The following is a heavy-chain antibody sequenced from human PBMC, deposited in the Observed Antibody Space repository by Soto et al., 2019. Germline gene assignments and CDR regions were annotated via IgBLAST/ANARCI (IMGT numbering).Heavy chain of an antibody. Sequence: GGSLRLSCAASGFTFSNAWMSWVRQAPGKGLEWVGRIKSKTDGGTTDYAAPVKGRFTISRDDSKNTLYLQMNSLKTEDTAVYYCTTGSGLLWFGDQYYFDYWGQGTLVTVSS. CDR1: GFTFSNAW. J-gene: IGHJ4*02. D-gene: IGHD3-10*01. CDR2: IKSKTDGGTT. CDR3: TTGSGLLWFGDQYYFDY. V-gene: IGHV3-15*01.